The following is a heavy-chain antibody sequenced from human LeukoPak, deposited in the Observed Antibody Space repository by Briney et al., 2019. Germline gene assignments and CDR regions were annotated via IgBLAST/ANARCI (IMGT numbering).Heavy chain of an antibody. CDR2: IWYDGTNK. CDR1: GFTFSSYA. D-gene: IGHD2-21*02. CDR3: ARIGGDRHPIEY. V-gene: IGHV3-33*08. J-gene: IGHJ4*02. Sequence: GGSLRLSCAASGFTFSSYAMHWVRQAPGKGLEWVAVIWYDGTNKYYADSVKGRFTISRDNSKNTLYLQMNSLRAEDTAVYYCARIGGDRHPIEYWGQGTLVTVSS.